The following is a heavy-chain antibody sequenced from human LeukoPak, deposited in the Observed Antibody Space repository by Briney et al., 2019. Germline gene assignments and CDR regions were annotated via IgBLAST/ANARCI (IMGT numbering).Heavy chain of an antibody. Sequence: ASVTVSCKGSGYPFSIYGITWVRQAPGQGLEWVGWISAYNGNTQYVQNVQGRVTMTTETSTSTAYMELRNLRSDDTAVYFCASGAYYPFDFWGQGTLVTVSS. CDR2: ISAYNGNT. J-gene: IGHJ4*02. CDR1: GYPFSIYG. D-gene: IGHD1-26*01. CDR3: ASGAYYPFDF. V-gene: IGHV1-18*01.